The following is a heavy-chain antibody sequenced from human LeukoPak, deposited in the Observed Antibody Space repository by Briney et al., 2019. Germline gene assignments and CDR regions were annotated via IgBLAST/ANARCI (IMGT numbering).Heavy chain of an antibody. V-gene: IGHV3-23*01. CDR2: ISGSGGST. Sequence: GGSLRLSCAASGFTFSSYAMSWVRQAPGKGLEWVSAISGSGGSTYYADSVKGRFTISRDNSKNTLYLQINSLRAEDTAIYYCAKAPMEGSWYIHFDYWGQGTLVIVS. CDR3: AKAPMEGSWYIHFDY. J-gene: IGHJ4*02. CDR1: GFTFSSYA. D-gene: IGHD6-13*01.